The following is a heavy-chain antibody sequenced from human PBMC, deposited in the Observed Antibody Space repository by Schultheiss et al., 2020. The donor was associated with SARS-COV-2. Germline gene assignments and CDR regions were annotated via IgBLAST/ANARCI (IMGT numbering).Heavy chain of an antibody. Sequence: SETLSLTCTVSGGSISGYYWSWIRQPPGKGLEWIGEINHSGSTNYNPSLKSRVTISVDTSKNQFSLKLSSVTAADTAVYYCARGKVTIAAAGAFDIWGQGTMVTVSS. V-gene: IGHV4-34*01. CDR3: ARGKVTIAAAGAFDI. CDR2: INHSGST. CDR1: GGSISGYY. D-gene: IGHD6-13*01. J-gene: IGHJ3*02.